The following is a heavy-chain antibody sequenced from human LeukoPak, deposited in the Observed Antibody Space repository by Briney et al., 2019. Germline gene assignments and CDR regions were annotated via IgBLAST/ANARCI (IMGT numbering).Heavy chain of an antibody. J-gene: IGHJ4*02. CDR2: ISGSGVSA. V-gene: IGHV3-23*01. CDR1: GFTFRNYV. Sequence: GGSLRLSCAASGFTFRNYVISWVRQAQGKGLEWVSGISGSGVSAYYADSVKGRFTISRDSSKNTVYLQMNSLRAEDTAVYYCAKEAPYCGGDCYGVFDYWGQGNLVTVSS. CDR3: AKEAPYCGGDCYGVFDY. D-gene: IGHD2-21*02.